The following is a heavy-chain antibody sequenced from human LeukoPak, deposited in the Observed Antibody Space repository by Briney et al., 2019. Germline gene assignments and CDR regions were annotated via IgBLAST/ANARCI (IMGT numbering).Heavy chain of an antibody. CDR3: ARANITRDGYNSAFDI. CDR2: INPSGGST. V-gene: IGHV1-46*01. CDR1: GYTFTSYY. Sequence: EASVKVSCKASGYTFTSYYIHWVRQAPGQGLEWMGIINPSGGSTSYAQKFQGRVTMTSDMSTTTVYMELSSLRSEDTAMYYCARANITRDGYNSAFDIWGQGTMVTVSS. J-gene: IGHJ3*02. D-gene: IGHD5-24*01.